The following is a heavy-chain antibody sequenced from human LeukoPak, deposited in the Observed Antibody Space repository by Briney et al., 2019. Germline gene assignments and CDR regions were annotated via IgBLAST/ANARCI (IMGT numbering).Heavy chain of an antibody. CDR3: VTGFGVSSGWQPFNY. D-gene: IGHD6-19*01. J-gene: IGHJ4*02. Sequence: GESLRLSRTTSGITFINAWMTWVRQAPGKGLEWVGRIKSQSYGGTADYSAAVTGRFTISREDSTSTLFLQMESLRPEDTAMYYCVTGFGVSSGWQPFNYWGQGTLVTVSS. CDR1: GITFINAW. V-gene: IGHV3-15*01. CDR2: IKSQSYGGTA.